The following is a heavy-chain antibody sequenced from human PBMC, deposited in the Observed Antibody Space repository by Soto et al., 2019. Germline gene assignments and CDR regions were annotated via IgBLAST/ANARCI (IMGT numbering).Heavy chain of an antibody. V-gene: IGHV4-34*01. CDR1: GGSFSGYY. D-gene: IGHD2-2*02. J-gene: IGHJ6*02. CDR2: INHSGST. CDR3: ARAGYCSSTSCYNYYGMDV. Sequence: QVQLQQWGAGLLKPSETLSLTCAVYGGSFSGYYWSWIRQPPGKGLEWIGEINHSGSTNYNPSLKSRVTISVDTSKNQFSLKLSSGTAADTAVYYCARAGYCSSTSCYNYYGMDVWGQGTTVTVSS.